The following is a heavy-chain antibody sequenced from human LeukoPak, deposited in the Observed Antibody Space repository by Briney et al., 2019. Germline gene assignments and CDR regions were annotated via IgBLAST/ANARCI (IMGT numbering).Heavy chain of an antibody. V-gene: IGHV4-59*01. CDR1: GGSISSYY. J-gene: IGHJ3*02. CDR2: IYYSGST. Sequence: SETLSLTCTVSGGSISSYYWSWIRQPPGKGLEWIGYIYYSGSTNYNPSLKSRATISVDTSKNQFSLKLSSVTAADTAVYYCARAPIVVVPAMYAFDIWGRGTMVTVSS. CDR3: ARAPIVVVPAMYAFDI. D-gene: IGHD2-2*01.